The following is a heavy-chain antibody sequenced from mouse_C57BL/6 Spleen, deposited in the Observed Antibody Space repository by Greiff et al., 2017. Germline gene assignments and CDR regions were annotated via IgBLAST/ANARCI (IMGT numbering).Heavy chain of an antibody. J-gene: IGHJ4*01. D-gene: IGHD2-3*01. CDR1: GYTFTSYW. CDR2: IDPSDSYT. V-gene: IGHV1-59*01. CDR3: ARRSGYDGYSLYAMDY. Sequence: QVQLQQPGAELVRPGTSVKLSCKASGYTFTSYWMHWVKQRPGQGLEWIGVIDPSDSYTNYNQKFKGKATLTVDTSSSTAYMQLSSLTSEDSAVYYCARRSGYDGYSLYAMDYWGQGTSVTVSS.